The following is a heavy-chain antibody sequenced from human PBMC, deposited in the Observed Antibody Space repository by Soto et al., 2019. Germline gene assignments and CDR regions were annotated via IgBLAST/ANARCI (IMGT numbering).Heavy chain of an antibody. CDR3: ASGGRLFAYYGMDV. CDR1: GFTFSSYG. CDR2: ISYDGSNK. J-gene: IGHJ6*02. Sequence: LRLSCAASGFTFSSYGMHWVRQAPGKGLEWVAVISYDGSNKYYADSVKGRFTISRDNSKNTLYLQMNSLRAEDTAVYYCASGGRLFAYYGMDVWGQGTTVTVSS. V-gene: IGHV3-30*03. D-gene: IGHD3-22*01.